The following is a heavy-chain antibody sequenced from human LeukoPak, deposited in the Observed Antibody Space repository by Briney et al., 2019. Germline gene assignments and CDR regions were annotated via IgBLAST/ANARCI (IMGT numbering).Heavy chain of an antibody. D-gene: IGHD3-22*01. CDR3: ARHGRPYYDSSGYEYYFDY. Sequence: GESLKISCKGSGYSFTSYWIGWVRQMPGKGLEWMGIIYPGDSDTRYSPSFQGQVTISADKSISTAYLQWSSLEASDTAIYYCARHGRPYYDSSGYEYYFDYWGQGTLVTVSS. V-gene: IGHV5-51*01. CDR2: IYPGDSDT. CDR1: GYSFTSYW. J-gene: IGHJ4*02.